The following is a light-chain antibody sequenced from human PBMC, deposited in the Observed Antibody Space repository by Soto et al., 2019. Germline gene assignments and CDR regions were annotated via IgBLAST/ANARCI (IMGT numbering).Light chain of an antibody. J-gene: IGLJ2*01. V-gene: IGLV1-40*01. CDR2: DNS. Sequence: QSVLTQPPSVSGAPGQRVTISCTGSSSNIGAGYDVHWYQQLPGTAPKLLIFDNSNRPSGVPYRISGSRSGTSASLAITGLQAEDEADYYCQSYDSSLSGSVVFGGGTKLTVL. CDR3: QSYDSSLSGSVV. CDR1: SSNIGAGYD.